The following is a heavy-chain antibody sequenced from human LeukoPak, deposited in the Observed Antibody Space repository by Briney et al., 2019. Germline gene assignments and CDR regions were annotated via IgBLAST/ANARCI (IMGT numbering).Heavy chain of an antibody. D-gene: IGHD5-24*01. CDR2: IIPIFGTA. CDR3: AISARFEMATVGGGNWFDP. J-gene: IGHJ5*02. CDR1: GGTFSSYA. Sequence: ASVTVSCKASGGTFSSYAISWVRQAPGQGLEWMGGIIPIFGTANYAQKFQGRVTITTDESTSTAYMELSSLRSEDTAVYYCAISARFEMATVGGGNWFDPWGQGTLVTVSS. V-gene: IGHV1-69*05.